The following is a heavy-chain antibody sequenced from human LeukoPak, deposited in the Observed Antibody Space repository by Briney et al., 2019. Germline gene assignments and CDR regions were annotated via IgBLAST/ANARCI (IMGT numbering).Heavy chain of an antibody. V-gene: IGHV4-4*07. D-gene: IGHD3-3*01. CDR1: GGSISSYY. Sequence: PSETLSLTCTVSGGSISSYYWSWIRQPAGKGLEWIGRIYSRGSINYNPSLKSRVSMSIDTSKNQFSLKLSSVTAADTAVYYCAKYYDFWSGYFDQWGQGTLVTVSS. CDR3: AKYYDFWSGYFDQ. CDR2: IYSRGSI. J-gene: IGHJ4*02.